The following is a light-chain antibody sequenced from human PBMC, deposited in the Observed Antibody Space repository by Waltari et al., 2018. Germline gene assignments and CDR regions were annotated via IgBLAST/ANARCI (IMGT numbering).Light chain of an antibody. CDR1: SSNIWNNY. J-gene: IGLJ7*01. Sequence: QSVLTQPPSVSAAPGQRVTISCSGGSSNIWNNYVSWYRQFPGTAPKLLIYENTERPSGIPGRFSGSKSGTSATLDITGLQAGDEADYYCGTWDSSLSDAVFGGGTHLTVL. V-gene: IGLV1-51*02. CDR3: GTWDSSLSDAV. CDR2: ENT.